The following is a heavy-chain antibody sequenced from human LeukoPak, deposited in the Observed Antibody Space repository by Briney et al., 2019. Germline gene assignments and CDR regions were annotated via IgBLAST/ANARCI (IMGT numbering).Heavy chain of an antibody. CDR2: IYYSGST. Sequence: SETLSLTCTVSGGSISSCYWSWIRQPPGKGLEWIGYIYYSGSTNYNPSLKRRDTISGDTSKNQFSLKLSSVTAADTAVYYCARLEEMATTGFYDMDVWGQGTTVTVSS. CDR1: GGSISSCY. D-gene: IGHD5-24*01. V-gene: IGHV4-59*08. CDR3: ARLEEMATTGFYDMDV. J-gene: IGHJ6*02.